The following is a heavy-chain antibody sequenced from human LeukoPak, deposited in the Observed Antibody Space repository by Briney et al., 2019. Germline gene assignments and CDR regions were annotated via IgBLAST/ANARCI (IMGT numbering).Heavy chain of an antibody. CDR3: ASGYGSRSYPFDY. CDR2: IYYSGST. CDR1: GGFISDFN. Sequence: SETLSLTCTGSGGFISDFNWNWIRQPPGKGLEWIGYIYYSGSTNYNPSLKSRVTISVDTSKNQFSLKLSSGTAADTAVYYCASGYGSRSYPFDYWGQGTLVTVSS. J-gene: IGHJ4*02. V-gene: IGHV4-59*01. D-gene: IGHD3-10*01.